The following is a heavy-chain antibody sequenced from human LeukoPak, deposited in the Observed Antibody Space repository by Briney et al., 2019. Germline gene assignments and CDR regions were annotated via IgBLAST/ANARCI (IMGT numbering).Heavy chain of an antibody. D-gene: IGHD4-17*01. Sequence: PGGSLRLSCAASGFTFSSYGMHWVRQAPGKGLEWVAFIRYDGSNKYYADSVKGRFTISRDNSKNTLYLQMNSLRAEDTAVYYCAKQHTTVTTPLGYWGQGTLVTVSS. J-gene: IGHJ4*02. V-gene: IGHV3-30*02. CDR2: IRYDGSNK. CDR1: GFTFSSYG. CDR3: AKQHTTVTTPLGY.